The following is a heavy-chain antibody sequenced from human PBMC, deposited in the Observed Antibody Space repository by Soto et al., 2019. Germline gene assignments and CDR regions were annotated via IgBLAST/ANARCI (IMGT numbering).Heavy chain of an antibody. D-gene: IGHD5-12*01. Sequence: SETLSLTCTVSGGSISSYYWSWIRQPPGKGLEWIGYIYYTGSTNYNPSLQSRVAISVDTSKNQFSLKLSSVTAADTAVYYCARQRWLQKSSFDYWGQGTLVTVSS. J-gene: IGHJ4*02. V-gene: IGHV4-59*08. CDR3: ARQRWLQKSSFDY. CDR1: GGSISSYY. CDR2: IYYTGST.